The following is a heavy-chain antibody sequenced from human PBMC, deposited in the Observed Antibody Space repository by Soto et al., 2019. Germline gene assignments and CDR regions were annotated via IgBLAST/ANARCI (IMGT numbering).Heavy chain of an antibody. CDR3: ARVKRSTSRLDP. CDR2: VYYSGST. CDR1: GDSVSSGAYY. D-gene: IGHD1-26*01. J-gene: IGHJ5*02. V-gene: IGHV4-61*08. Sequence: PSETLSLTCSVSGDSVSSGAYYWNWIRQPPGKGLEWIGYVYYSGSTSYNPSLETGVTISVDTSKNQFSLKLTSVTPADTAIYYCARVKRSTSRLDPWGQGTLVTVSS.